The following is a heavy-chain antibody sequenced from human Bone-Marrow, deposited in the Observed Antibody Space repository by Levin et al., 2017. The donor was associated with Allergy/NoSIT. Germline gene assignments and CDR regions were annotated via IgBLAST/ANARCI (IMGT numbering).Heavy chain of an antibody. CDR3: ARVIKLTATHHMDV. V-gene: IGHV3-7*01. CDR2: IKEDGSEK. J-gene: IGHJ6*02. Sequence: PGGSLRLSCVVSGFTFRSYWMTWVRQAPGKGLEWVANIKEDGSEKNFVDSVKGRFTISRDNSKNSLYLQMNSLRVEDTAAYYCARVIKLTATHHMDVWGQGTTVTVS. D-gene: IGHD2-21*02. CDR1: GFTFRSYW.